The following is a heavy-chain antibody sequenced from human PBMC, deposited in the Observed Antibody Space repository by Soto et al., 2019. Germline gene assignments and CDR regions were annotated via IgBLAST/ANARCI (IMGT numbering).Heavy chain of an antibody. V-gene: IGHV4-4*02. CDR1: GGSISSSNW. D-gene: IGHD6-19*01. J-gene: IGHJ4*02. CDR3: ARDRVAVAGTALDY. CDR2: IYHSGST. Sequence: SETLSLTCAVSGGSISSSNWWSWVRQPPGKGLEWIGEIYHSGSTNYNPSLKSRVTISVDKSKNQFSLKLSSVTAADTAVYYCARDRVAVAGTALDYWGQGTLVTVSS.